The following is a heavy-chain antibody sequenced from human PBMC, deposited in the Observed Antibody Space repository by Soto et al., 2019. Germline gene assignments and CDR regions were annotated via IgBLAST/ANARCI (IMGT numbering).Heavy chain of an antibody. Sequence: EVQLLESGGGLVQPGGSLRLSCVGSGFTFSAHAIAWVRQAPGKGLEWVSTLGTIGAFYADFVKGRFTISRDNSKNTVNLQMNSLRGEDTAIYYCARDLTTHDYWGQGTVVTVSS. CDR1: GFTFSAHA. CDR3: ARDLTTHDY. J-gene: IGHJ4*02. CDR2: LGTIGA. V-gene: IGHV3-23*01.